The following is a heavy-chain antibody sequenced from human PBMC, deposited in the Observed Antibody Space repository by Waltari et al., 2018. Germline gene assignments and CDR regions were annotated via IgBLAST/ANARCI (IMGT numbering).Heavy chain of an antibody. V-gene: IGHV1-2*02. CDR2: IDPNSGAT. CDR1: GYSFIDYY. Sequence: QAQLVQSGAEVKKPGASVEVSCTASGYSFIDYYMPWLRQAPGQGLEWMGWIDPNSGATKYTQRFQGRVSMTRDTSISTVYMELSRLRSDDTAVFYCARDGSLDIWGQGTTVIVSS. CDR3: ARDGSLDI. J-gene: IGHJ3*02.